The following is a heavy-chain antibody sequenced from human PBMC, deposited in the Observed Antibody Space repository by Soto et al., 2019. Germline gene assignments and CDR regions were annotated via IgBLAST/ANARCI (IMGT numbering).Heavy chain of an antibody. CDR1: EFVVISDP. CDR2: ISGSGGST. Sequence: GGSLGQSFVDAEFVVISDPRSWVRQAPGKGLEWVSAISGSGGSTYYADSVKGRFTISRDNSKNTLYLQMNSLRAEDTAVYYCAKDDDFWSGPYYYYFYMDVWGKGTTVTVSS. D-gene: IGHD3-3*01. V-gene: IGHV3-23*01. CDR3: AKDDDFWSGPYYYYFYMDV. J-gene: IGHJ6*03.